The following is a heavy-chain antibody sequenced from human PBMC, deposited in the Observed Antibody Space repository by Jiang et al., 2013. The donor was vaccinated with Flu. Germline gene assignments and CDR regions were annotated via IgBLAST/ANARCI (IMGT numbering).Heavy chain of an antibody. V-gene: IGHV3-21*01. D-gene: IGHD2/OR15-2a*01. CDR2: ISSSSRYI. CDR1: AFTLTGYT. CDR3: AREVPTTYSYYFDS. Sequence: VQLVESGGGLVKPGGSLRLSCAASAFTLTGYTIDWVRQAPGKGLEWVSSISSSSRYIYYADSVKGRFTISRDNAKNSLYLQMNGLRAGDTAVYYCAREVPTTYSYYFDSWGQGTLVSVSS. J-gene: IGHJ4*02.